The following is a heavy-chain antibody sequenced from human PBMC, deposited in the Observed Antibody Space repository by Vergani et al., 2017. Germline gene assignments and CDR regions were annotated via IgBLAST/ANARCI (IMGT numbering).Heavy chain of an antibody. CDR2: ISSSGNYV. V-gene: IGHV3-21*06. J-gene: IGHJ6*02. CDR3: ARDQGSGTNRHHYGMDV. CDR1: GFTFGSYS. D-gene: IGHD3-10*01. Sequence: EVQLLESGGGLVKPGGSLRLSCVASGFTFGSYSVNWVRQAPGRGLEWVSSISSSGNYVYYTASVKGRFSISRDNAKSLLSLQMNSLRADDTAVYYCARDQGSGTNRHHYGMDVWGQGTTVTVSS.